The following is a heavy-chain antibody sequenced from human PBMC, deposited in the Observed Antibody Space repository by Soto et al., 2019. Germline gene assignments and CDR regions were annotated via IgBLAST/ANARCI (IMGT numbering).Heavy chain of an antibody. CDR1: GDSITSGGFS. Sequence: PSETLSLTCAVSGDSITSGGFSWSWIRQPPGKGLEWIGYIFQSGSTYYNPSLKSRVTISIDRSKNQFSLKLTSVTAADTAVYYCASGGDYYLDYWGQGTLVTVSS. CDR2: IFQSGST. CDR3: ASGGDYYLDY. D-gene: IGHD4-17*01. J-gene: IGHJ4*02. V-gene: IGHV4-30-2*01.